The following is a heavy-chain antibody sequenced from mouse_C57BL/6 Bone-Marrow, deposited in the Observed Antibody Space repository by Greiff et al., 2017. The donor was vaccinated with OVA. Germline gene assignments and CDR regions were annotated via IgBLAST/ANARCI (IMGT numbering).Heavy chain of an antibody. J-gene: IGHJ4*01. Sequence: QVQLQQSGPGLVQPSQSLSITCTVSGFSLTSYGVHWVRQSPGKGLEWLGVIWSGGSTDYNAAFISRLSISKDNSKSQVFFKMNSLQADDTAIYYCARPGVSNAMDYWGQGTSVTVSS. V-gene: IGHV2-2*01. CDR1: GFSLTSYG. CDR2: IWSGGST. CDR3: ARPGVSNAMDY.